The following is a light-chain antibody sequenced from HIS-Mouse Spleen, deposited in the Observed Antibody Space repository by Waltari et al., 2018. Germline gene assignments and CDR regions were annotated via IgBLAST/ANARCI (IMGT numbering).Light chain of an antibody. CDR3: AAWDDSLNGWV. V-gene: IGLV1-44*01. CDR1: SSNIGSNT. CDR2: SNN. Sequence: QSVLTQPPSASGTPGQRVTISCSGRSSNIGSNTVNWYQQLPGTAPKLLIYSNNQGPSGVPYRFSGSKSGPSASLAISGLQSGDEADYYCAAWDDSLNGWVFGGGTKLTVL. J-gene: IGLJ3*02.